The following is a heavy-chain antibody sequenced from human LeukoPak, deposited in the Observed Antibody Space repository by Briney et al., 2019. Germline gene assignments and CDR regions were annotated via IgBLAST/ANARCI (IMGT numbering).Heavy chain of an antibody. CDR1: GFSFTSYW. Sequence: GESLKISCKGSGFSFTSYWIGWVRQMPGKGLEWMGIIYPGDSNTIYSPSFQGQVTISADKSISTAYLQWNSLKASDTAMYYCARKVGYTAFPFDYWGQGTLITVSS. J-gene: IGHJ4*02. CDR2: IYPGDSNT. CDR3: ARKVGYTAFPFDY. V-gene: IGHV5-51*01. D-gene: IGHD2-15*01.